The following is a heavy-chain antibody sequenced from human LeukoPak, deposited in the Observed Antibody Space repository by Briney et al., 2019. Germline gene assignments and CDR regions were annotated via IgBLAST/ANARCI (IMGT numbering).Heavy chain of an antibody. D-gene: IGHD1-26*01. Sequence: PGRSLRLSCAASGFIFDDYAMHWVRQAPGKGLEWVSGISWNSGSIGYADSVKGRFTISRDNAKNSLYLQMNSLRAEDTALYYCAKDSSSWYGGSGGFDYWGQGTLVTVSS. CDR3: AKDSSSWYGGSGGFDY. CDR1: GFIFDDYA. V-gene: IGHV3-9*01. J-gene: IGHJ4*02. CDR2: ISWNSGSI.